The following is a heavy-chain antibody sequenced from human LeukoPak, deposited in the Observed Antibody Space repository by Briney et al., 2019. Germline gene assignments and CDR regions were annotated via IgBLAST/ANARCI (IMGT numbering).Heavy chain of an antibody. D-gene: IGHD6-13*01. J-gene: IGHJ4*02. CDR2: ISSSGSTI. CDR3: ASYFKSIAAAGTDY. V-gene: IGHV3-48*03. Sequence: GGSLRLSCAASGFTFSSYEMNWVRQAPGKGLEWVSYISSSGSTIYYADSVKGRFTISRDNAKNSLYLQMNSLRAEDTAVYYCASYFKSIAAAGTDYWGQGTLVTVSS. CDR1: GFTFSSYE.